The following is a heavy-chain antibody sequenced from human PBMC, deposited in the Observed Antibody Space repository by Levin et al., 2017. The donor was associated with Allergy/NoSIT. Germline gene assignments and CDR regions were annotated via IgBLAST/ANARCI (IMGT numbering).Heavy chain of an antibody. V-gene: IGHV3-23*01. D-gene: IGHD3-10*01. J-gene: IGHJ4*02. CDR1: GFTFSSYA. CDR2: ISGSGGST. Sequence: GESLKISCAASGFTFSSYAMSWVRQAPGKGLEWVSAISGSGGSTYYADSVKGRFTISRDNSKNTLYLQMNSLRAEDTAVYYCAKGSGLNSIDYWGQGTLVTVSS. CDR3: AKGSGLNSIDY.